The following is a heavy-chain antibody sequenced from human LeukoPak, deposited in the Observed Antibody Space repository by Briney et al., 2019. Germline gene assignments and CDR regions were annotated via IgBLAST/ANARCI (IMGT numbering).Heavy chain of an antibody. J-gene: IGHJ4*02. Sequence: SVKVSCKASGGTFSSYAISWVRQAHGQGLEWMGRIIPIFGTANYAQKFQGRVTITADKSTSTAYMELSSLRSEDTAVYYCARDTAMASFDYWGQGTLVTVSS. CDR3: ARDTAMASFDY. CDR2: IIPIFGTA. D-gene: IGHD5-18*01. V-gene: IGHV1-69*06. CDR1: GGTFSSYA.